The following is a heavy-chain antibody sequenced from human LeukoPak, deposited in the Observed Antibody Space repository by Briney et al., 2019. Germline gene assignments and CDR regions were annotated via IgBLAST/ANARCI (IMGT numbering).Heavy chain of an antibody. Sequence: ASVKVSCKASGYTFTSYAMNWVRQAPGQGLEWMGWINTNTGNTTYAQGFTGRFVFSLDTSVSTAYLQISSLKAEDTAVYYCARDSQLLWFGRREVCYDYWGQGTLVTVSS. D-gene: IGHD3-10*01. CDR2: INTNTGNT. CDR3: ARDSQLLWFGRREVCYDY. CDR1: GYTFTSYA. V-gene: IGHV7-4-1*02. J-gene: IGHJ4*02.